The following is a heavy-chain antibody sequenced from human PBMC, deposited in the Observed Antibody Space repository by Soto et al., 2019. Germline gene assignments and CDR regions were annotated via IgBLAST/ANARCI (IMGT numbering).Heavy chain of an antibody. D-gene: IGHD3-9*01. CDR1: GGSIIGYF. CDR3: ARSNYDILTGSRYNWFDP. Sequence: PSETLSLTCTFSGGSIIGYFWSWLRQPPGKGLEWIGYIYDSGSINYNPSLKSRVTMSVDTSKNQFSLQLRSVTAADTAVYFCARSNYDILTGSRYNWFDPWGQGTLVTVSS. V-gene: IGHV4-59*01. CDR2: IYDSGSI. J-gene: IGHJ5*02.